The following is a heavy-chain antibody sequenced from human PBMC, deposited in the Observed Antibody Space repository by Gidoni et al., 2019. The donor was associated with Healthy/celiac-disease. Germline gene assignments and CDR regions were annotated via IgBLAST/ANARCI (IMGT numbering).Heavy chain of an antibody. D-gene: IGHD3-9*01. V-gene: IGHV4-4*02. J-gene: IGHJ4*02. CDR3: ARVSYDILTGYTPFDY. CDR2: IYHSGGT. CDR1: GGSISSSNW. Sequence: QVQLQESGPGLVKPAGTLSPTCAVSGGSISSSNWWSWVRQPPGKGLEWIGEIYHSGGTNYNPSLKSRVTIAVDKSKNQFSLKLSSVTAADTAVYYCARVSYDILTGYTPFDYWGQGTLVTVSS.